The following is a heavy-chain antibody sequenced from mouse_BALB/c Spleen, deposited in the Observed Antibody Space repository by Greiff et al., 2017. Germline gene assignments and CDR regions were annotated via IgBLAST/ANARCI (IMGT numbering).Heavy chain of an antibody. V-gene: IGHV5-6-4*01. CDR1: GFTFSSYT. Sequence: DVKLVESGGGLVKPGGSLKLSCAASGFTFSSYTMSWVRQTPEKRLEWVATISSGGSYTYYPDSVKGRFTISRDNAKNTLYLQMSSLKSEDTAMYYCTRAGDQYYFDYWGQGTTLTVSS. J-gene: IGHJ2*01. CDR2: ISSGGSYT. CDR3: TRAGDQYYFDY.